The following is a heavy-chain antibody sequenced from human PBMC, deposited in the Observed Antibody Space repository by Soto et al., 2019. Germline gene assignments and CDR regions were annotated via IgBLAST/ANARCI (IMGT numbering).Heavy chain of an antibody. J-gene: IGHJ4*02. CDR3: ARTEHGYNAFDF. CDR2: ISFDGGDS. V-gene: IGHV3-30*09. D-gene: IGHD5-12*01. CDR1: GFTFSTYA. Sequence: GGSLRLSCAASGFTFSTYAMAWVRQAPGKGLEWLTFISFDGGDSYYADSVKGRFAISRDSSTSTLYLQMNNLRPEDTAVYFCARTEHGYNAFDFWGRGTLVTVSS.